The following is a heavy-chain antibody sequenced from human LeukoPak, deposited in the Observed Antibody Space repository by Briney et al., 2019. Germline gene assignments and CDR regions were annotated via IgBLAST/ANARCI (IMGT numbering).Heavy chain of an antibody. CDR3: AKGLLGDYVWGSYRYTGYFQH. Sequence: AGGSLRLTCVASGFTFNTYGMHWVRQAPGKGLEWVAFIRYDGSNKYYADSVKGRFTISRDNSKNTLYLQMNSLRAEDTAVYYCAKGLLGDYVWGSYRYTGYFQHWGQGTLVTVSS. J-gene: IGHJ1*01. D-gene: IGHD3-16*02. V-gene: IGHV3-30*02. CDR1: GFTFNTYG. CDR2: IRYDGSNK.